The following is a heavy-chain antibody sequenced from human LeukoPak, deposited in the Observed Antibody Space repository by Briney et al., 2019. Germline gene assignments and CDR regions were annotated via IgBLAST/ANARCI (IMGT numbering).Heavy chain of an antibody. CDR2: IKSKTDGGTT. D-gene: IGHD5-18*01. CDR3: AHRDTTMVRVDY. Sequence: GGSLRLSCAASGFAFSNAWMSWVRQAPGKGLEWVGRIKSKTDGGTTDYAAPVKGRFTISRDDSKNTLYLQMNSLTTEDTAVYFCAHRDTTMVRVDYWGQGTLVTVSS. CDR1: GFAFSNAW. J-gene: IGHJ4*02. V-gene: IGHV3-15*01.